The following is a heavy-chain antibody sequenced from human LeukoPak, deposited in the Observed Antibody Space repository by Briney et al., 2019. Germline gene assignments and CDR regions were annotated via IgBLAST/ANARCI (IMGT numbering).Heavy chain of an antibody. CDR1: GASIDSYY. V-gene: IGHV4-59*01. D-gene: IGHD3-10*01. CDR2: IYYSGTT. Sequence: SETLSLTCTISGASIDSYYWSWIRQPPGKGLEWIGYIYYSGTTNYNPSLKRRVTISVDTSKNQFSLKLSSVTAADTAVYYCARGKHLLELLPRIDYWGQGTLVTVSS. J-gene: IGHJ4*02. CDR3: ARGKHLLELLPRIDY.